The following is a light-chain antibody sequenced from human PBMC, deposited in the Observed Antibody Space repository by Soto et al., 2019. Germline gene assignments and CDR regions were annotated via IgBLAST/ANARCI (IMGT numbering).Light chain of an antibody. J-gene: IGLJ2*01. Sequence: SYELTQSPSVSVAPGQTARITCGGNNIGTKSVHWFQQRPGRAPVLVVFDDSDRPSGIPERFSGSKSGSTATLTISGLQAEDEADYYCSSYTVTSTLDVVFGGGTQLTVL. CDR3: SSYTVTSTLDVV. V-gene: IGLV3-21*02. CDR1: NIGTKS. CDR2: DDS.